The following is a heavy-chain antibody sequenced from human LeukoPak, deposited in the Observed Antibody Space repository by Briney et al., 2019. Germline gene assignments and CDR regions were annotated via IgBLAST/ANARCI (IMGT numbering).Heavy chain of an antibody. CDR1: GFTFSSYA. V-gene: IGHV3-30-3*01. CDR2: ISYDGSNK. CDR3: ARSRPDSSSWTPFDY. D-gene: IGHD6-13*01. Sequence: TGGSLRLSCAASGFTFSSYAMHWVRQAPGKGLEWVAVISYDGSNKYYADSVKGRFTISRDNSKNTLYLQMNSLRAEDTAVYYCARSRPDSSSWTPFDYWGQGTLVTVSS. J-gene: IGHJ4*02.